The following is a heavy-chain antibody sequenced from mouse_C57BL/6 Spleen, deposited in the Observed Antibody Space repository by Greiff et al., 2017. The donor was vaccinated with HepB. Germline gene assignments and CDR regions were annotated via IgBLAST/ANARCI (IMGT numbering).Heavy chain of an antibody. J-gene: IGHJ3*01. CDR2: IYPGSGNT. Sequence: QVQLQQSGAELVRPGASVKLSCKASGYTFTDYYINWVKQRPGQGLEWIARIYPGSGNTYYNEKFKGKATLTAEKSSSTAYMQLISLTSEDSAVYFCARIASRDYYGSSSFAYWGQGTLVTVSA. CDR3: ARIASRDYYGSSSFAY. D-gene: IGHD1-1*01. CDR1: GYTFTDYY. V-gene: IGHV1-76*01.